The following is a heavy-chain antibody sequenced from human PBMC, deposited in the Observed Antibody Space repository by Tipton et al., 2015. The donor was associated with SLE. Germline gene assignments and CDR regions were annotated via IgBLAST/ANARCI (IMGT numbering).Heavy chain of an antibody. Sequence: TLSLTCTVSGGSVSSSSKYWAWIRQPPGKGLEWIGSIYYSGSTYYNPSLKSRVTISVNTSKNQFSLKLTSVTAADTAVYYCAEVGYDFWSGYTNAFDMWGQGTMVTVSS. D-gene: IGHD3-3*01. CDR2: IYYSGST. CDR3: AEVGYDFWSGYTNAFDM. V-gene: IGHV4-39*07. CDR1: GGSVSSSSKY. J-gene: IGHJ3*02.